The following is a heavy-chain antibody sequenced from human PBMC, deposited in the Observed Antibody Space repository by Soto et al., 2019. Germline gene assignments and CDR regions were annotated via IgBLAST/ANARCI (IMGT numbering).Heavy chain of an antibody. J-gene: IGHJ3*02. D-gene: IGHD3-22*01. CDR3: ARGGPYYYDSSDWGAFHI. CDR1: GFTFSTYA. Sequence: QVQLVESGGGVVQPGRSLRLSCAASGFTFSTYAMHWVRQAPGKGLDWVAVISYDGSNKYYADSVKGRFTISRDNSKNTRYLQMNSLRAEDTTVYYCARGGPYYYDSSDWGAFHIWGQGTMVTVSS. V-gene: IGHV3-30-3*01. CDR2: ISYDGSNK.